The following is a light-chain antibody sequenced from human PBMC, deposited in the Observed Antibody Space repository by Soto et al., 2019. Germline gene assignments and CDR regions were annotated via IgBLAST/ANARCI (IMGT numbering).Light chain of an antibody. CDR1: QSVGNNY. J-gene: IGKJ4*01. CDR3: QQYGSTPLT. Sequence: ETVLTQSPGTLSLSPGERATLSCRASQSVGNNYLAWYQQKPGQAPRFLIYDASSSATGIPDRFSGSGSGTDFTLTISRLEPEDFAVYYCQQYGSTPLTFGGGTKVEIK. CDR2: DAS. V-gene: IGKV3-20*01.